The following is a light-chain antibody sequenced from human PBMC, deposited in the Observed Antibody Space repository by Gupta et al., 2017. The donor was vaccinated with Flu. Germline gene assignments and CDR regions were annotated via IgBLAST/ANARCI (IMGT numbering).Light chain of an antibody. V-gene: IGLV1-47*02. J-gene: IGLJ3*02. CDR1: SSDIGSTY. CDR2: SNS. CDR3: ASCDDSLSGV. Sequence: QYVLTQPPSASGTPGQKVTMSYSGSSSDIGSTYVVWYQQLPGSAPKLLIYSNSQRPSGVPARFSGSKSGTSASLSISGLRSEDEADYYCASCDDSLSGVFGGGTKLTVL.